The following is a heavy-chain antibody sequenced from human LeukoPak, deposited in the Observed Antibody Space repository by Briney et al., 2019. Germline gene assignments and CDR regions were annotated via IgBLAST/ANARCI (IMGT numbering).Heavy chain of an antibody. J-gene: IGHJ2*01. Sequence: SQTLSLTCTVSGGSISSGGYYWSWIRQPPGKGLEWMGDIYYRGSTNYNPSLKSRVTISVDTSKNQFSLKLSSVTAADTAVYYCARGYEYYDSSPRWYFDLWGRGTLVTVSS. CDR2: IYYRGST. CDR3: ARGYEYYDSSPRWYFDL. D-gene: IGHD3-22*01. V-gene: IGHV4-61*08. CDR1: GGSISSGGYY.